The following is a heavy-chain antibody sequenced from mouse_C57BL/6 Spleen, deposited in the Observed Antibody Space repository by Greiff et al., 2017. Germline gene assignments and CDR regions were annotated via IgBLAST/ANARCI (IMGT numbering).Heavy chain of an antibody. V-gene: IGHV1-53*01. CDR1: GYTFTSYW. D-gene: IGHD2-3*01. CDR3: ARECIYDCYYEGVWFAY. Sequence: QVQLQQPGTELVKPGASVKLSCKASGYTFTSYWMHWVKQRPGQGLEWIGNINPSNGGTNYNEKFKSKDTLTVDTSSSTAYMQLTSLTSEDSAVXSCARECIYDCYYEGVWFAYWGQGTLVTVSA. CDR2: INPSNGGT. J-gene: IGHJ3*01.